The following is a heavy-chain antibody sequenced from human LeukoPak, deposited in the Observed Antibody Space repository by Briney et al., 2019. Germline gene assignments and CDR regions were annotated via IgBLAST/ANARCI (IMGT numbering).Heavy chain of an antibody. CDR2: VYYSGST. D-gene: IGHD3-16*01. CDR1: GGSISSTSHY. CDR3: ARLGDSVSWIDC. J-gene: IGHJ5*01. V-gene: IGHV4-39*01. Sequence: SETLSLTCTVSGGSISSTSHYWGWIRQPPGKGLEWIGSVYYSGSTYYNPSLKSRVTISVDTSKNQFSLRLSSVTATDMAVYFCARLGDSVSWIDCWGQGILVTVSS.